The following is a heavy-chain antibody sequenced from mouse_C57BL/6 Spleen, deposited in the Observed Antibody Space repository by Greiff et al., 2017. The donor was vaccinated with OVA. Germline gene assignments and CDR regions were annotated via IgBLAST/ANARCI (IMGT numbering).Heavy chain of an antibody. CDR3: ARGGYYDYDGYFDY. Sequence: EVQLQESGPELVKPGASVKISCKASGYSFTDYNMNWVKQSNGKSLEWIGVINPNYGTTSYNQKFKGKATLSVDQSSSTAYMQLNSLTSEDSAVYYCARGGYYDYDGYFDYWGQGTTLTVSS. CDR2: INPNYGTT. D-gene: IGHD2-4*01. J-gene: IGHJ2*01. CDR1: GYSFTDYN. V-gene: IGHV1-39*01.